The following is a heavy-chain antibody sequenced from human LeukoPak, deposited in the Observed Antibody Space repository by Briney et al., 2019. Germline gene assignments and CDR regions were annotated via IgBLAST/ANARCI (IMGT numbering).Heavy chain of an antibody. CDR2: IYTSGST. CDR1: GGSISSGSYY. V-gene: IGHV4-61*02. J-gene: IGHJ4*02. D-gene: IGHD3-22*01. CDR3: ARYYYDSTYDY. Sequence: SQTLSLTCTVSGGSISSGSYYWSWIRQPAGKGLEWIGRIYTSGSTNYNPSLKSRVTISVDTSKNQFSLKLSSVTAADTAVYYCARYYYDSTYDYWGQGTLVTVSS.